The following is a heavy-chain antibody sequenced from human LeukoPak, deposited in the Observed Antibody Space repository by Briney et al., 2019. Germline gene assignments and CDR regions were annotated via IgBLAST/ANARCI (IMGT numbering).Heavy chain of an antibody. D-gene: IGHD5-12*01. CDR2: ISAYNGNT. CDR3: ARALYSGYDNYYYYYGMDV. CDR1: GYTFTSYG. Sequence: ASVKVSCKASGYTFTSYGISWVRQAPGQGLEWMGWISAYNGNTNYAQKFQGRVTITADESTSTAYMELSSLRSEDTAVYYCARALYSGYDNYYYYYGMDVWGQGTTVTVSS. V-gene: IGHV1-18*01. J-gene: IGHJ6*02.